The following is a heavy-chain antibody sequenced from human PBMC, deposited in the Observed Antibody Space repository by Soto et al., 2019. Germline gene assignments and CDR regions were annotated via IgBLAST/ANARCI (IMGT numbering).Heavy chain of an antibody. CDR2: ISAYNGNT. Sequence: ASVKVSCKASGYTFTSYGISWVRQAPGQGLEWMGWISAYNGNTNYAQKLQGRVTMTTDTSTSTAYMELRSLRSDDTVVYYFARMITASGGLIVTYYYYMDVWGKGTTVTVSS. D-gene: IGHD3-16*02. V-gene: IGHV1-18*01. CDR3: ARMITASGGLIVTYYYYMDV. CDR1: GYTFTSYG. J-gene: IGHJ6*03.